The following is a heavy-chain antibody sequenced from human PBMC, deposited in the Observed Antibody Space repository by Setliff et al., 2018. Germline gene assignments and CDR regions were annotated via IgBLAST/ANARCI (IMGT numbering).Heavy chain of an antibody. CDR3: ARRGGYCSGGSCELDY. Sequence: GESLKISCKGSGYSFTDYWIAWVRQTPGKGLEWMGTIYPGNADTRYSPSFQGQVTISADKSITTAYLQWSSLKASDNAMYYCARRGGYCSGGSCELDYWGQGTLVTVSS. CDR2: IYPGNADT. V-gene: IGHV5-51*01. CDR1: GYSFTDYW. J-gene: IGHJ4*02. D-gene: IGHD2-15*01.